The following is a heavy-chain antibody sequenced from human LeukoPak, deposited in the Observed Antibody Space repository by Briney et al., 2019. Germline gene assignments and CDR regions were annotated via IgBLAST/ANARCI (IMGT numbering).Heavy chain of an antibody. CDR3: ARDDQGSTYYDFWSGYYHP. CDR1: GFTFSSYS. Sequence: GGSLRLSCAASGFTFSSYSMNWVRQAPGKGLEWVSYISSSSSTIYYADSVKGRFTISRDNAKNSLYLQMNSLRAEDTAVYYCARDDQGSTYYDFWSGYYHPWGQGTLVTVFS. D-gene: IGHD3-3*01. CDR2: ISSSSSTI. V-gene: IGHV3-48*01. J-gene: IGHJ5*02.